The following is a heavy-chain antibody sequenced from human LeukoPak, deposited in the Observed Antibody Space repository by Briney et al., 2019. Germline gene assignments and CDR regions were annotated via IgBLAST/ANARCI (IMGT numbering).Heavy chain of an antibody. Sequence: ASVKVSCKASGYTFTAYHMHWVRQAPGQGLEWMGRINPNSGDTNYGQKFQGTVTMTRDTSISTAYLELSNLRSDDTAAYYCARGYSYGFYFDYWGQGSLVTVSS. V-gene: IGHV1-2*06. CDR3: ARGYSYGFYFDY. CDR1: GYTFTAYH. CDR2: INPNSGDT. D-gene: IGHD5-18*01. J-gene: IGHJ4*02.